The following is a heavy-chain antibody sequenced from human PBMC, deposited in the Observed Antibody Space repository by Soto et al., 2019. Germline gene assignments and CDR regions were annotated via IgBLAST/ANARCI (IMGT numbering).Heavy chain of an antibody. CDR1: GGTFSSYA. D-gene: IGHD2-2*02. Sequence: SVKVSCKASGGTFSSYAISWVRQAPGQGLEWMGGIIPIFGTANYAQKFQGRVTITADKSTSTAYMELSSLRSEDTAVYYCARAWDIVVVPAAILSGVFDIWGQGTMVTLSS. J-gene: IGHJ3*02. CDR2: IIPIFGTA. CDR3: ARAWDIVVVPAAILSGVFDI. V-gene: IGHV1-69*06.